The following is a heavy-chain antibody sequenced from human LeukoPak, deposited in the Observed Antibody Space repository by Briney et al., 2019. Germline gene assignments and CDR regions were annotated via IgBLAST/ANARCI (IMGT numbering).Heavy chain of an antibody. D-gene: IGHD4-17*01. V-gene: IGHV4-31*03. J-gene: IGHJ3*02. CDR2: IYYSGST. CDR3: ARDSDAGLRDAFDI. Sequence: SQTLSLTCTVSGGSLSSGGYYWSWIRQHPGKGLEWIGYIYYSGSTYYNPSLKSRVTISVDTSKNQFSLKLSSVTAADTAVYYCARDSDAGLRDAFDIWGQGTMVTVSS. CDR1: GGSLSSGGYY.